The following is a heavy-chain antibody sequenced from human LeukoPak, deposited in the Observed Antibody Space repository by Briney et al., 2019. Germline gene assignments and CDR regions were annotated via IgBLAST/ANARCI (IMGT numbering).Heavy chain of an antibody. J-gene: IGHJ4*02. CDR3: ARYSYGPLDY. V-gene: IGHV4-61*05. D-gene: IGHD5-18*01. CDR1: GGSISSSSYY. CDR2: IYDSGST. Sequence: SETLSLTCTVSGGSISSSSYYWGWIRQPPGKGLEWIGYIYDSGSTSYNPSLKSRVTISIDTSKNQFSLKLSSVTAADTAVYYCARYSYGPLDYWGQGTLVTVSS.